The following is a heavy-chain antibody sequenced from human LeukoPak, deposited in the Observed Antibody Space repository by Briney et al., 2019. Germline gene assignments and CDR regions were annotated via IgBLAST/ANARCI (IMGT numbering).Heavy chain of an antibody. D-gene: IGHD3-22*01. Sequence: PSETLSLTCTVSGGSISSSSYYWGWIRQPPGKGLEWIGSIYYSGSTYYNPSLKTRVTISVDTSKNQFSLKLSSVTAADTAVYYCARRTDSSDYLFDYWGQGTLVTVSS. CDR3: ARRTDSSDYLFDY. V-gene: IGHV4-39*07. CDR2: IYYSGST. CDR1: GGSISSSSYY. J-gene: IGHJ4*02.